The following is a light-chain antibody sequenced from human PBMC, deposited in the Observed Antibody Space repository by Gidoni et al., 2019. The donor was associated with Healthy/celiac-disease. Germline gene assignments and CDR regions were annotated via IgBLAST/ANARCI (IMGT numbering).Light chain of an antibody. Sequence: DIQMTQSPSSLSASVGDRVTITCRASQSISSYLNWYQQKPGKAPKLLIYAAYSLQSGVPSRFSGSGYGTDFTLTISSLQPEDFATYYCQQSYSTPPWTFGQGTKVEIK. CDR2: AAY. CDR1: QSISSY. V-gene: IGKV1-39*01. J-gene: IGKJ1*01. CDR3: QQSYSTPPWT.